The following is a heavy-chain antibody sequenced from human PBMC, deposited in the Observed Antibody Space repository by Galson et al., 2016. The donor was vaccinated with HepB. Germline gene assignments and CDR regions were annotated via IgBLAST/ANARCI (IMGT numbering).Heavy chain of an antibody. Sequence: SPSLKSRVTISVDTSKNMFSLKVTSVTAADTAVYYCARRSNFYDADDYWGQGTLVTVSS. D-gene: IGHD2/OR15-2a*01. CDR3: ARRSNFYDADDY. J-gene: IGHJ4*02. V-gene: IGHV4-61*07.